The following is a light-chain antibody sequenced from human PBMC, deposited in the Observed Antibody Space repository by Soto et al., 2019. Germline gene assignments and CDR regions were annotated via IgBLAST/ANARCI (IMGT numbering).Light chain of an antibody. J-gene: IGKJ1*01. V-gene: IGKV1-5*03. CDR3: QQYMSYPWT. CDR2: KTT. CDR1: QPVDSW. Sequence: DIQLHQSPSTLSASVGDRVIITSRASQPVDSWWAWYRQKPGRAPNLLIYKTTTLQSGVPSRFSGSGSETEFTLTINSLQPDDFATYYCQQYMSYPWTFGQGTRVEIK.